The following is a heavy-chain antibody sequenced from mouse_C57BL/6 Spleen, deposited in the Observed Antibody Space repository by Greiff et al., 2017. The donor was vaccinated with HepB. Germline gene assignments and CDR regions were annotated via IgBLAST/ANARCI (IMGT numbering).Heavy chain of an antibody. CDR2: IDPNSGGT. V-gene: IGHV1-72*01. J-gene: IGHJ1*03. CDR3: ARSRGYYGNYYFDV. D-gene: IGHD2-1*01. CDR1: GYTFTSYW. Sequence: QVQLKQPGAELVKPGASVKLSCKASGYTFTSYWMHWVKQRPGRGLEWIGRIDPNSGGTKYNEKFKSKATLTVDKPSSTAYMQLSSLTSEDSAVYYCARSRGYYGNYYFDVWGTGTTVTVSS.